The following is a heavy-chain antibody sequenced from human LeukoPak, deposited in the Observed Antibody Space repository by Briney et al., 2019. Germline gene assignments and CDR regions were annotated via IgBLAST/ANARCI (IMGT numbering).Heavy chain of an antibody. Sequence: AASVKVSCKASGYTFTGYYMHWVRQAPGQGLEWMGWINPNSGGTNYAQKFQGWVTMTRDTSISTAYMELSRLRSDDTAVYYCAREEGDYYYGMDVWGQGTTVTVSS. CDR3: AREEGDYYYGMDV. CDR1: GYTFTGYY. CDR2: INPNSGGT. V-gene: IGHV1-2*04. J-gene: IGHJ6*02.